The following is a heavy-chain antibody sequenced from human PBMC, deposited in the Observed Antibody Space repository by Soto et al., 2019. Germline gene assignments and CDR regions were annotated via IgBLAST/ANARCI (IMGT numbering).Heavy chain of an antibody. CDR3: ARAYYYGSGGYPDYYYYYMDV. CDR1: GGSFSGYY. D-gene: IGHD3-10*01. J-gene: IGHJ6*03. V-gene: IGHV4-34*01. CDR2: INHSGST. Sequence: SETLSLTCAVYGGSFSGYYWSWIRQPPGKGLEWIGEINHSGSTNYNPSLKSRVTISVDTSKNQFSLKLSSVTAADTAVYYCARAYYYGSGGYPDYYYYYMDVWGKGTTVTVSS.